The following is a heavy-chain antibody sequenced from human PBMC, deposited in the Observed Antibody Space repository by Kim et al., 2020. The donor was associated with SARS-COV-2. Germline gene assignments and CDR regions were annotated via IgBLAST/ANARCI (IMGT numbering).Heavy chain of an antibody. CDR3: AREMVRGVMLFDY. Sequence: GGSLRLSCAASGFTFSSYWMHWVRQAPGKGLVWVSRINSDGSSTSYADSVKGRFTISRDNAKNTLYLQMNSLRAEDTAVYYCAREMVRGVMLFDYWGQGTLVTVSS. CDR1: GFTFSSYW. J-gene: IGHJ4*02. CDR2: INSDGSST. V-gene: IGHV3-74*01. D-gene: IGHD3-10*01.